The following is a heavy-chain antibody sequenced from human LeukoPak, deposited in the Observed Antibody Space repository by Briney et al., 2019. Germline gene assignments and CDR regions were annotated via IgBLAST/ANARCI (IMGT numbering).Heavy chain of an antibody. CDR3: ARVWGLLWFGELFQ. D-gene: IGHD3-10*01. J-gene: IGHJ4*02. V-gene: IGHV1-3*01. CDR2: INAGNGNT. Sequence: ASVKVSCKASGYTFTSYAMHWVRQAPGQRLEWMGWINAGNGNTKYSQKFQGRVTITRDTSASTAYMELSSLRSEDTAVYYCARVWGLLWFGELFQWGQGTLVTVSS. CDR1: GYTFTSYA.